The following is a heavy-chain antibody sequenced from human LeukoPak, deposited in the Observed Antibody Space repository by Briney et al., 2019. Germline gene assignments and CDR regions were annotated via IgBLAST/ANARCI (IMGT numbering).Heavy chain of an antibody. V-gene: IGHV4-39*07. Sequence: SETLSLTCTVSGGSISSSSYYWGWIRQPPGKGLEWIVSIYYSGSTYYNPSLKSRVTISVDTSKNQFSLKLSSVTAADTAVYYCARAAHDYYGSGSYYTQYYFDYWGQGTLVTVSS. CDR1: GGSISSSSYY. CDR3: ARAAHDYYGSGSYYTQYYFDY. D-gene: IGHD3-10*01. J-gene: IGHJ4*02. CDR2: IYYSGST.